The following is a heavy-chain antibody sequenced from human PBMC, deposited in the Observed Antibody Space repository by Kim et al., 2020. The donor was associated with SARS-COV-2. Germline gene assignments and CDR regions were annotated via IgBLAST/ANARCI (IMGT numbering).Heavy chain of an antibody. CDR1: GGSISSSSYY. D-gene: IGHD3-3*02. CDR3: ARLAKNDY. V-gene: IGHV4-39*01. Sequence: SETLSLTCTVSGGSISSSSYYWGWIRQPPGKGLEWIGSIYYSGSTYYNPSLKSRVTISVDTSKNQFSLKLSSVTAADTAVYYCARLAKNDYWGQGTLVTVSS. CDR2: IYYSGST. J-gene: IGHJ4*02.